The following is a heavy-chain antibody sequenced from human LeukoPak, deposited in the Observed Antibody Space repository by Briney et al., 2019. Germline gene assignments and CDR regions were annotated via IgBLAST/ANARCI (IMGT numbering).Heavy chain of an antibody. CDR2: ILYDGTNK. Sequence: GGSLRLSCAASGFTFSSFGMHWVRQAPGQGLEWVAFILYDGTNKYYADSVKGRFTISRDNSKNTLSLQMNSLRAEDTAVYFCARGGVDYYGSGTYYLMYYFDYWGQGALVTVSS. V-gene: IGHV3-30*02. D-gene: IGHD3-10*01. J-gene: IGHJ4*02. CDR1: GFTFSSFG. CDR3: ARGGVDYYGSGTYYLMYYFDY.